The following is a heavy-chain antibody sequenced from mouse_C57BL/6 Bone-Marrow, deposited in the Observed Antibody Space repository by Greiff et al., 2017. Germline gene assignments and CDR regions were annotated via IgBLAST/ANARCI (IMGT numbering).Heavy chain of an antibody. Sequence: VQGVESGAELVRPGASVTLSCKASGYTFTDYEMHWVKQTPVHGLEWIGAIDPETGGTAYNQKFKGKAILTADKSSSTAYMELRSLTSEDSAVYYCTPYYYGSSYTYWGQGTLVTVSA. CDR3: TPYYYGSSYTY. J-gene: IGHJ3*01. CDR2: IDPETGGT. V-gene: IGHV1-15*01. D-gene: IGHD1-1*01. CDR1: GYTFTDYE.